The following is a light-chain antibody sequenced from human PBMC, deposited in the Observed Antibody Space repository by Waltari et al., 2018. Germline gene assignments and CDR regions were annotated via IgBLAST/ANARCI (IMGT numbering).Light chain of an antibody. CDR3: QQFYSIPYT. V-gene: IGKV4-1*01. J-gene: IGKJ2*01. CDR2: LAS. CDR1: QNLLSSSNNKNF. Sequence: DIVMTQFPSTLPVSLGGRTTINYNSSQNLLSSSNNKNFLACFQQRPGQSPKLLIYLASTRQSGVPDRFSGSESGTNFTLTINSLQPEDVALYYCQQFYSIPYTFGQGTKLEIK.